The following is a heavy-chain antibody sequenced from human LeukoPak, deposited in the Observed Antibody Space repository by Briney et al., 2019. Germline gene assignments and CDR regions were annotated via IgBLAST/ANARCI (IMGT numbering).Heavy chain of an antibody. CDR3: ARGRNPRTAGYCSGGSCYRIGMDV. D-gene: IGHD2-15*01. CDR1: GGSFSGYY. J-gene: IGHJ6*02. Sequence: SETLSLTCAVYGGSFSGYYWSWIRQPPGKGLEWIGEINHSGSTNYNPSLKSRVTISVDTSKNQCSLKLSSVTAADTAVYYCARGRNPRTAGYCSGGSCYRIGMDVWGQGTTVTVSS. CDR2: INHSGST. V-gene: IGHV4-34*01.